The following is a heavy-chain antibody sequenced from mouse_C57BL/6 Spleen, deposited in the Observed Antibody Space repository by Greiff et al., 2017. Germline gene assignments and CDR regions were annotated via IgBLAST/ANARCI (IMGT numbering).Heavy chain of an antibody. CDR3: ARRSKADYYAMDY. J-gene: IGHJ4*01. CDR1: GFTFSDYG. Sequence: EVKLMESGGGLVKPGGSLKLSCAASGFTFSDYGMHWVRQAPEKGLEWVAYISSGSSTIYYADTVKGRFTISRDNAKNTLFLQMTSLRSEDTAMYYCARRSKADYYAMDYWGQGTSVTVSS. V-gene: IGHV5-17*01. D-gene: IGHD1-3*01. CDR2: ISSGSSTI.